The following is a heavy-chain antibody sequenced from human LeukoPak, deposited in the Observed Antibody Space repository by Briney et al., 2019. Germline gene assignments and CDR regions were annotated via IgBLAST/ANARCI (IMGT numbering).Heavy chain of an antibody. Sequence: GGSLRLSCAASGFTFSSYGMHWVRQAPGKGLEWVAVISYDGSNKYYADSVKGRFTISRDNSKNTLYLQMNSLRAEDTAVYYCARAGGGYDILTGYYSHLDYWGQGTLVTVSS. CDR2: ISYDGSNK. CDR3: ARAGGGYDILTGYYSHLDY. V-gene: IGHV3-30*03. CDR1: GFTFSSYG. D-gene: IGHD3-9*01. J-gene: IGHJ4*02.